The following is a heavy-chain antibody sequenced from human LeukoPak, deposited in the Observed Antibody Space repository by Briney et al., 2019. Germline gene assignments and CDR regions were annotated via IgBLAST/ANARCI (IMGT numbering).Heavy chain of an antibody. CDR1: GGSISSSSYY. Sequence: SETLSLTCTVSGGSISSSSYYWGWIRQPPGKGLEWIGSIYYSGSTYYNPSLKSRVTISVDTSKNQFSLKLSSVSAADTAVYYCARESSKGGTMIEMDWFDPWGQGTLVTVSS. J-gene: IGHJ5*02. CDR3: ARESSKGGTMIEMDWFDP. D-gene: IGHD3-22*01. V-gene: IGHV4-39*07. CDR2: IYYSGST.